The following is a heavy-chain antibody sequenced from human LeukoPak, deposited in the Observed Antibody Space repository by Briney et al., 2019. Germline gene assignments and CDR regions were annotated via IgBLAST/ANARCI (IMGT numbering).Heavy chain of an antibody. D-gene: IGHD1-14*01. CDR3: ARELTLGY. Sequence: PGRSLRLSCAASGFTFSSYGMHWVRQAPGKGLEWVSIISYDGSHKYYADSVKGRFTISRDNSKNTLYLQMNSLRAEDTAVYYCARELTLGYWGQGTLVTVSS. CDR1: GFTFSSYG. V-gene: IGHV3-30*03. J-gene: IGHJ4*02. CDR2: ISYDGSHK.